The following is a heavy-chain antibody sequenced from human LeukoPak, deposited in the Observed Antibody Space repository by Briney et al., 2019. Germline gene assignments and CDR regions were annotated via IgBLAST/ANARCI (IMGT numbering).Heavy chain of an antibody. V-gene: IGHV3-30-3*01. J-gene: IGHJ5*02. Sequence: SGGSLRLSCAASGFTFRTYTMHWVRQAPGKGPEWVASISYDGYYKYYAESVKGPFIISRDNSKNTLYLQINSLRADDTAVYYCASAGAVTDSFVHWGEGTLVIVSS. CDR1: GFTFRTYT. CDR2: ISYDGYYK. D-gene: IGHD4-23*01. CDR3: ASAGAVTDSFVH.